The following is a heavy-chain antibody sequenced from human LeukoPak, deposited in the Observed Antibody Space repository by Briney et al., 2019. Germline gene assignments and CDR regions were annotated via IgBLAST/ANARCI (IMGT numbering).Heavy chain of an antibody. CDR2: MDPDSGNT. Sequence: ASVKVSCKASGYTFRSYIINWVRQATGQGPEWLGWMDPDSGNTGYAQKFQGRVTMTGNTSISTAYMELSSLTSEDTAVYYCERDYYFYMDVWGKGTTVTVSS. V-gene: IGHV1-8*01. CDR3: ERDYYFYMDV. CDR1: GYTFRSYI. J-gene: IGHJ6*03.